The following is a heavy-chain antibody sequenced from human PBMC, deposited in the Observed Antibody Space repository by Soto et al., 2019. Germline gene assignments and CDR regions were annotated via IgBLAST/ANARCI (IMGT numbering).Heavy chain of an antibody. CDR3: ARDGSGNSALDY. V-gene: IGHV3-23*01. J-gene: IGHJ4*02. D-gene: IGHD2-15*01. CDR1: GFTFSSYA. CDR2: ISGSDGST. Sequence: GGSLRLSCAASGFTFSSYAMNWVRQAPGKGLEWVSVISGSDGSTYYADSVKGRFTISRDNSKNTVYLQMNSLRAEDTAVYYCARDGSGNSALDYWGQGTLVTVSS.